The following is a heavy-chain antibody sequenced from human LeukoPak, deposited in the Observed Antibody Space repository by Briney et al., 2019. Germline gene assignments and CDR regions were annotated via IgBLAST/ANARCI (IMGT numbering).Heavy chain of an antibody. CDR2: ISGSGGHT. J-gene: IGHJ4*02. CDR1: GFTFSSYA. Sequence: PGGSLRLSCAASGFTFSSYAMGWVRQAPGKGPEWVSSISGSGGHTYFADSVKCRFTISRDNSKNTLDLQMNSLKVEDTAVYYCAKFRYHSNDNNYLDFNYWGQGTLVTVSS. V-gene: IGHV3-23*01. D-gene: IGHD3-22*01. CDR3: AKFRYHSNDNNYLDFNY.